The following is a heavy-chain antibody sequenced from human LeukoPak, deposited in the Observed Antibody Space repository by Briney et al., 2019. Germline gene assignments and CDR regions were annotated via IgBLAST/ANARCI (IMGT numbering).Heavy chain of an antibody. D-gene: IGHD6-19*01. CDR3: ARDKLGSGYSSDFDC. CDR2: IYTGGTT. CDR1: GFSVSSNY. J-gene: IGHJ4*02. Sequence: PGGSLRLSCAASGFSVSSNYMNWVRQAPGMGLEWVSAIYTGGTTYYADSVKGRFTISRDNSKNTLYLQMNSLRAEDSAVYFYARDKLGSGYSSDFDCWGQGTLVTVSS. V-gene: IGHV3-66*02.